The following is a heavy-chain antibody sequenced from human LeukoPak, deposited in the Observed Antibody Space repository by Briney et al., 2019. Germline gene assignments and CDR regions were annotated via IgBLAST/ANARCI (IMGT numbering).Heavy chain of an antibody. CDR3: TRPNYYDSSAPFDY. CDR1: GFTFGDYA. V-gene: IGHV3-49*03. J-gene: IGHJ4*02. CDR2: IRSKAYGGTT. D-gene: IGHD3-22*01. Sequence: PLRLSCTASGFTFGDYAMSWFRQAPGKGLEWVGFIRSKAYGGTTEYAASVKGRFTISRDDSKSIAYLQMNSLKTEDTAVYYCTRPNYYDSSAPFDYWGQGTLVTVSS.